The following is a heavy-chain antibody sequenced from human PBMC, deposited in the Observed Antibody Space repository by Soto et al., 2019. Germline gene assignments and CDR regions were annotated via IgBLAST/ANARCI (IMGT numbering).Heavy chain of an antibody. CDR2: IWYDGSNK. CDR3: ARDPCSSTSCSQRAYYYYYYYMDV. D-gene: IGHD2-2*01. CDR1: GFTFSSYG. Sequence: GGSLRLSCAASGFTFSSYGMHWVRQAPGKGLEWVTVIWYDGSNKYYADSVKGRFTNSRDNSKNTLYLQMNSLRAEDTAVYYCARDPCSSTSCSQRAYYYYYYYMDVWGKGTTVTVSS. J-gene: IGHJ6*03. V-gene: IGHV3-33*01.